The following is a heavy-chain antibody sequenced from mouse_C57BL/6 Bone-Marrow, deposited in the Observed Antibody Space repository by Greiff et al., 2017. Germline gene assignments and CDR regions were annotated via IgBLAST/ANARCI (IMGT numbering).Heavy chain of an antibody. J-gene: IGHJ4*01. CDR3: TPPCYAMDY. CDR2: IDPEIGDT. CDR1: GFNIKDDY. Sequence: EVQLQQPGAELVRPGASVKLSCTASGFNIKDDYMHWVKQRPEQGLEWIGWIDPEIGDTEYAAKFQGKATITADTSSNTAYLQLSSLPSEDTAVYYCTPPCYAMDYWGQGTSATVTS. V-gene: IGHV14-4*01.